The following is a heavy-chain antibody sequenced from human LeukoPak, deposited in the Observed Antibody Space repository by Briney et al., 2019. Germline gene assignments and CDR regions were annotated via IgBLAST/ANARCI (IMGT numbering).Heavy chain of an antibody. V-gene: IGHV3-7*01. D-gene: IGHD3-10*01. CDR3: ARDLGNFGSGTSYYDY. J-gene: IGHJ4*02. CDR2: IKEDGSEK. Sequence: GGSLRLSCAASGFTFSSYWMSWVRQAPGKGLEWVANIKEDGSEKYYVDAVKGRFTISRDNAKNSLYLQMNSLRAEDTAVYYCARDLGNFGSGTSYYDYWGQGTLVTVSS. CDR1: GFTFSSYW.